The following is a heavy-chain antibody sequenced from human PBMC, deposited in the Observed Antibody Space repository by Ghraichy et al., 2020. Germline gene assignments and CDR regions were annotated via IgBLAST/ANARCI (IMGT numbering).Heavy chain of an antibody. CDR2: IKQDGSEK. CDR1: GFTFSSYW. J-gene: IGHJ5*02. V-gene: IGHV3-7*01. D-gene: IGHD3-3*01. Sequence: GESLNISCAASGFTFSSYWMSWVRQAPGKGLEWVANIKQDGSEKYYVDSVKGRFTISRDNAKNSLYLQMNSLRAEDTAVYYCAREYYDFWSGNYFLNWFDPWGQGTLVTVSS. CDR3: AREYYDFWSGNYFLNWFDP.